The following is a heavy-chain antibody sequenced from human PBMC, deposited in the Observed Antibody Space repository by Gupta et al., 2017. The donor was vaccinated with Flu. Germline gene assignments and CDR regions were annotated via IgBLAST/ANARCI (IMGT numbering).Heavy chain of an antibody. D-gene: IGHD1-1*01. V-gene: IGHV3-30*18. CDR1: GFPFNSYA. CDR2: MSFDGSTD. J-gene: IGHJ6*02. CDR3: AKDGGQLERGYYYYYGMDV. Sequence: QVQLVESGGGVVQPGRSLRLSCAASGFPFNSYAMHWVRQAPGKGLEWVALMSFDGSTDYYADSVKGRFTISRDNSKNTLYLQMSSLRAEDTAFYYCAKDGGQLERGYYYYYGMDVWGQGTTVTVSS.